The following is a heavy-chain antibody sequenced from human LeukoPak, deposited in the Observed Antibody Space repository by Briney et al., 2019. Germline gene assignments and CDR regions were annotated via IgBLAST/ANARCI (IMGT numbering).Heavy chain of an antibody. J-gene: IGHJ5*02. Sequence: GASVKVSCKASGYTFTSYGISWVRQAPGQGLEWMGIINPSGGNTGYAQKFLGRVTMTRNTSISTAYMELSSLRSEDTAVYYCARVRFVVTPRPSNWFDPWGQGTLVTVSS. CDR1: GYTFTSYG. V-gene: IGHV1-8*02. D-gene: IGHD2-21*02. CDR2: INPSGGNT. CDR3: ARVRFVVTPRPSNWFDP.